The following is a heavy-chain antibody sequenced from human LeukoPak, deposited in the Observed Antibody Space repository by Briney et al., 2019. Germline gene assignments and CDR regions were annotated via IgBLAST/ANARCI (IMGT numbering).Heavy chain of an antibody. CDR1: GGSISSSSYY. J-gene: IGHJ3*02. CDR2: FYYSGST. Sequence: SETLSLTCTVSGGSISSSSYYWGWIRQPPGNGLEWIGSFYYSGSTYYNPSLKSRVTISVDTSKNQFSLKLTSVTAADTAVYYCARGSVVTPNPGAFDIWGQGTMVTVSS. D-gene: IGHD4-23*01. CDR3: ARGSVVTPNPGAFDI. V-gene: IGHV4-39*01.